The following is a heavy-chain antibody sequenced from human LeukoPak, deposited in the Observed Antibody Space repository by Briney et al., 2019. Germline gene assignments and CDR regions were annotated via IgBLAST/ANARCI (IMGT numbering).Heavy chain of an antibody. J-gene: IGHJ6*04. CDR2: ISGSGGST. CDR3: ATDYGSGSYHYYYYGMDV. Sequence: GGSLRLSCAASGFTFSSYAMSWVRQAPGKGMEWVSAISGSGGSTYYADSVKGRFTISRDNSKNTLYLQMNSLRAEDTAVYYCATDYGSGSYHYYYYGMDVWGKGTTVTVSS. D-gene: IGHD3-10*01. V-gene: IGHV3-23*01. CDR1: GFTFSSYA.